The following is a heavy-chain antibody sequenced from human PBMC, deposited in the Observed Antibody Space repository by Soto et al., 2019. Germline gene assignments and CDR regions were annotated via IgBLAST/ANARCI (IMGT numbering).Heavy chain of an antibody. Sequence: PSETLSLTCTVSGGSISSGDYYWSWIRQPPGKGLEWIGYIYYSGSTCYNPSLKSRVTISVDTSKNQFSLKLSSVTAADTAVYYCARDLGGYDSSGYYSPYFDYWGQGTLVTVSS. CDR1: GGSISSGDYY. V-gene: IGHV4-30-4*01. CDR3: ARDLGGYDSSGYYSPYFDY. D-gene: IGHD3-22*01. J-gene: IGHJ4*02. CDR2: IYYSGST.